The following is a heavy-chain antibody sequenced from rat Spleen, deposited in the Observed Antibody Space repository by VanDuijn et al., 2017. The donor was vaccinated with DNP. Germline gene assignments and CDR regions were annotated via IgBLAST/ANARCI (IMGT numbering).Heavy chain of an antibody. CDR1: GYSISSNY. CDR2: ISYSGST. CDR3: ARSVYYYSSYIPFDH. D-gene: IGHD1-2*01. J-gene: IGHJ2*01. Sequence: EVQLQESGPGLVKPSQSLSLTCSVTGYSISSNYWGWIRKFPGNKMEWMGYISYSGSTSYNPSLKSRISITRDTSKNQFFLQLNSLITEDTATYYCARSVYYYSSYIPFDHWGQGVMVTVSS. V-gene: IGHV3-1*01.